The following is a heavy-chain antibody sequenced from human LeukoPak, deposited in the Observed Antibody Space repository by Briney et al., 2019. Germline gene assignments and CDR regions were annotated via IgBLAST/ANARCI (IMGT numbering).Heavy chain of an antibody. D-gene: IGHD3-22*01. V-gene: IGHV5-51*01. CDR3: ARRYYDKRAFDI. Sequence: GGPLEISCQGSGSTFSSLYIGWVRQLPGKGLEWMGNIFPANSDTTYSPSFQGQVTMSADKSITTAYLQWSSLKASDTAMYYCARRYYDKRAFDIWGQGTMVTVSS. J-gene: IGHJ3*02. CDR1: GSTFSSLY. CDR2: IFPANSDT.